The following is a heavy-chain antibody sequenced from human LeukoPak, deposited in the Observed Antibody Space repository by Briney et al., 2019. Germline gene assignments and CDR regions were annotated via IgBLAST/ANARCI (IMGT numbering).Heavy chain of an antibody. CDR1: GSTFSSYA. CDR2: MWSDGSNK. Sequence: GGSLRLSCTASGSTFSSYAIHWVRQAPGKGLEWVAVMWSDGSNKNYAGSVKGRFTISRDNSKNTLYLQMNSLRAEDTAVYYCARDPCSGGSCYSAYWGQGTLVTVSS. D-gene: IGHD2-15*01. CDR3: ARDPCSGGSCYSAY. J-gene: IGHJ4*02. V-gene: IGHV3-33*01.